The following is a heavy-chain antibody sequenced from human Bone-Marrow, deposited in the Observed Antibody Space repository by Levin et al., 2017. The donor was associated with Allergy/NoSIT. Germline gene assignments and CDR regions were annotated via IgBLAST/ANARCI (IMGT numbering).Heavy chain of an antibody. CDR2: ISKTGINT. D-gene: IGHD6-19*01. CDR1: GFTFSTYA. Sequence: PGGSLRLSCAASGFTFSTYAMSWVRQALGKGLEWVSSISKTGINTHYADSVKGRFIISRDNSKNTLYLQMNSLRAEDTAIYFCAKDALITMAGGFYQYHGMDVWGQGTTVTVSS. V-gene: IGHV3-23*01. J-gene: IGHJ6*02. CDR3: AKDALITMAGGFYQYHGMDV.